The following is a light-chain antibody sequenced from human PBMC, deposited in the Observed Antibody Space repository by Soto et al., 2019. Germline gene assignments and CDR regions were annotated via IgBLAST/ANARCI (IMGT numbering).Light chain of an antibody. Sequence: DIQLTQSPSSLSASVGDTVTITCRASQSVDTYLNWYQQRPGKAPNLLIYATFTLKSGVPSRFSGAGSGTDFTLTISSLQPEDFATYYCHKTYSTTLSTFGPGTRVDVK. J-gene: IGKJ3*01. CDR1: QSVDTY. V-gene: IGKV1-39*01. CDR3: HKTYSTTLST. CDR2: ATF.